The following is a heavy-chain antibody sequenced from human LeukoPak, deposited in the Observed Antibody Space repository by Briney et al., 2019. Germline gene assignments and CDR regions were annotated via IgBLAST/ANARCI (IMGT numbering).Heavy chain of an antibody. V-gene: IGHV1-2*02. CDR3: AREKPLPRGYFDY. CDR1: GYTFTCYY. D-gene: IGHD1-14*01. J-gene: IGHJ4*02. CDR2: INPNSGGR. Sequence: GASVKVSCKASGYTFTCYYMHWVRQAPAQGLEWMGWINPNSGGRNYAQKLQGRGTMTRNTSISTAYMELSRLRSDDTAVYYCAREKPLPRGYFDYWGQGTLVTVSS.